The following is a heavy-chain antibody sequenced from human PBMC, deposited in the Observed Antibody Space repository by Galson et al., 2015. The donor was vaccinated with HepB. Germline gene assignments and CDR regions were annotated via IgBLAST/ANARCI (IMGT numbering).Heavy chain of an antibody. CDR2: ISYDGSNK. V-gene: IGHV3-30*18. J-gene: IGHJ6*02. Sequence: SLRLSCAASGFTFSSYGMHWVRQAPGKGLEWVAVISYDGSNKYYADSVKGRFTISRDNSKNTLYLQMNSLRAEDTAVYYCAKDQDFSKELAGGYYYYGMDVWGQGTTVTVSS. CDR1: GFTFSSYG. D-gene: IGHD3-3*02. CDR3: AKDQDFSKELAGGYYYYGMDV.